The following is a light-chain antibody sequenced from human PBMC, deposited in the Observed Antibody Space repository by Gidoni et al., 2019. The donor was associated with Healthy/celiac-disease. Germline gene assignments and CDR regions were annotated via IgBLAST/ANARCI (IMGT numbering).Light chain of an antibody. CDR3: QQYNTWPPWT. V-gene: IGKV3-15*01. CDR2: GAS. J-gene: IGKJ1*01. CDR1: QSVSSN. Sequence: EIVMTQSPATLSVSPGERATLACRASQSVSSNLAWYQHKPGQAPRLLIYGASTRATGIPARFIGSGSGTEFTLTISSLQSEDFAVYYCQQYNTWPPWTFGQGTKVEIK.